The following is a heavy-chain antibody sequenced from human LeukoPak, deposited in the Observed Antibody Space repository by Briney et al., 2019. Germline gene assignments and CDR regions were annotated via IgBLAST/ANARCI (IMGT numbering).Heavy chain of an antibody. Sequence: GGSLRLSCAASGLTFSSYAMSWVRQAPGKGLEWVSAISGSGGRTDYADSVKGRFTISRDNSKNTLYLQMNSLRAEDTAVYCCAKVNYYDATGFFDYWGQGTLVTVSS. D-gene: IGHD3-22*01. CDR2: ISGSGGRT. J-gene: IGHJ4*02. CDR1: GLTFSSYA. CDR3: AKVNYYDATGFFDY. V-gene: IGHV3-23*01.